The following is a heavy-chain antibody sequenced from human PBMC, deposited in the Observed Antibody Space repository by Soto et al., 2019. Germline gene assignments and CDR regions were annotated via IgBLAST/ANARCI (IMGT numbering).Heavy chain of an antibody. Sequence: TSETLSLTCTVSGGSISSYYWSWIRQPPGKGLEWIGYIYYSGSTNYNPSLKSRVTISVDTSKNQFSLKLSSVTAADTAVYYCARVGLGYCSGGSCYWFDPWGQGTLVTVSS. CDR2: IYYSGST. V-gene: IGHV4-59*01. J-gene: IGHJ5*02. CDR1: GGSISSYY. D-gene: IGHD2-15*01. CDR3: ARVGLGYCSGGSCYWFDP.